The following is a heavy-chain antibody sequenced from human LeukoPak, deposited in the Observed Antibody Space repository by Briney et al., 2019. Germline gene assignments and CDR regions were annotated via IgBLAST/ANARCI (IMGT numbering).Heavy chain of an antibody. CDR2: ISSSSSYI. V-gene: IGHV3-21*01. D-gene: IGHD4-17*01. CDR3: ARYSYGDYTFDY. Sequence: SGGSLRLSCAASGFTFSSYSMNWVCQAPGKGLEWVSSISSSSSYIYYADSVKGRFTISRDNAKNSLCLQMNSLRAEDTAVYYCARYSYGDYTFDYWGQGTLVTVSS. J-gene: IGHJ4*02. CDR1: GFTFSSYS.